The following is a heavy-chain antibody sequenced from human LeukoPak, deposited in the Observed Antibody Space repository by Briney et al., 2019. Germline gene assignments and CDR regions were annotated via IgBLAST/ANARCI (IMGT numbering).Heavy chain of an antibody. V-gene: IGHV3-30*04. J-gene: IGHJ4*02. Sequence: PGGSLRLSCAASGFTFSTYAMHWVRQAPGKGLEWVAVIPYDGSNKYYADSVKGRFTISRENSKNRLYLQMNSLRAEDTAVYYCAKDLDYGGSFDYWGQGTLVTVSS. CDR2: IPYDGSNK. CDR1: GFTFSTYA. CDR3: AKDLDYGGSFDY. D-gene: IGHD4-23*01.